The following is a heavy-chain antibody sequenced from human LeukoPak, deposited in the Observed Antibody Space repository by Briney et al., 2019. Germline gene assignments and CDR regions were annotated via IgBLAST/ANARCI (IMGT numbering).Heavy chain of an antibody. D-gene: IGHD2-15*01. Sequence: ASVKVSCKASGYTFTSYAITWVRQAPGQGLEWMGWISAYNGNTNYAQNLQGRVTMTTDTSTSTAYMELRSLRSDDTAVYYCARLPLPYCSGGSCSTADYYYYYYMDVWGKGTTVTVSS. CDR1: GYTFTSYA. CDR3: ARLPLPYCSGGSCSTADYYYYYYMDV. V-gene: IGHV1-18*01. CDR2: ISAYNGNT. J-gene: IGHJ6*03.